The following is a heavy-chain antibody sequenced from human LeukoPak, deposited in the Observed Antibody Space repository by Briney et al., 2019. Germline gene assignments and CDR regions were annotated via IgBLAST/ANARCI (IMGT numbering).Heavy chain of an antibody. V-gene: IGHV3-74*01. CDR2: INSDGSST. CDR3: AKDRWALSSHFDY. J-gene: IGHJ4*02. D-gene: IGHD2-2*01. Sequence: QPGGSLRLSCAASGFTFSSYWMHWVRQAPGKGLVWVSRINSDGSSTSYADSVKGRFTISRDNSKNTLYLQLNSLRAEDTAVYYCAKDRWALSSHFDYWGQGTLVTVSS. CDR1: GFTFSSYW.